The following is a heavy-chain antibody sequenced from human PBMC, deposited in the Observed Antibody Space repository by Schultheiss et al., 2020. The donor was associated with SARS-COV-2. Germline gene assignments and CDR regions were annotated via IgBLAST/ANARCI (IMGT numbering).Heavy chain of an antibody. CDR1: GFTFSSYS. CDR2: ISISSRYI. CDR3: ARDCSVGTCYHFDY. Sequence: GGSLRLSCAASGFTFSSYSINWVRQAPGKGLEWVSSISISSRYIYYADSVKGRFTISRDNAKNSLYLQMNSLRAEDTAAYYCARDCSVGTCYHFDYWGQGTLVTVSS. J-gene: IGHJ4*02. V-gene: IGHV3-21*01. D-gene: IGHD2-15*01.